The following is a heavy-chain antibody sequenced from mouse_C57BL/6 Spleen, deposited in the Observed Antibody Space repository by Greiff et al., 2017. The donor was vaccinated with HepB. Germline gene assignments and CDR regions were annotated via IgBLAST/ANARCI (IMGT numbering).Heavy chain of an antibody. CDR3: ASSIYYDYDGYYAMDY. CDR2: IHPNSGST. V-gene: IGHV1-64*01. J-gene: IGHJ4*01. D-gene: IGHD2-4*01. Sequence: VKLQQPGAELVKPGASVKLSCKASGYTFTSYWMHWVKQRPGQGLEWIGMIHPNSGSTNYNEKFKSKATLTVDKSSSTAYMQLSSLTSEDSAVYYCASSIYYDYDGYYAMDYWGQGTSVTVSS. CDR1: GYTFTSYW.